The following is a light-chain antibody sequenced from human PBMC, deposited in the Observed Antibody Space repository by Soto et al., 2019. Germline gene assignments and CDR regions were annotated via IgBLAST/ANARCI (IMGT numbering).Light chain of an antibody. J-gene: IGKJ4*01. CDR2: KAS. V-gene: IGKV1-5*03. CDR1: QSISNW. CDR3: QRYNSYPLT. Sequence: DIPMTQSPSTLSASVGDRVTITCRASQSISNWLAWYQQKPGKAPKLLIYKASTLQSGVPSRFSGSESGTEFTLTISSLQPDDFATYFCQRYNSYPLTFGGGTKVDI.